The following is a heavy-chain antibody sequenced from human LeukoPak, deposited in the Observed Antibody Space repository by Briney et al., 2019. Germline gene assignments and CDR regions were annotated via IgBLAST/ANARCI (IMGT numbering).Heavy chain of an antibody. CDR2: IYTSGST. J-gene: IGHJ4*02. V-gene: IGHV4-4*07. CDR1: GGSISSYY. D-gene: IGHD3-10*01. CDR3: ASLITMVRGGPSGYFDY. Sequence: KTSETLSLTCTVSGGSISSYYWSWIRQPAGKGLEWIGRIYTSGSTNYNPSLKSRVTISVDTSKNQFSLKLSSVTAADTAVYYCASLITMVRGGPSGYFDYWGQGTLVTVSS.